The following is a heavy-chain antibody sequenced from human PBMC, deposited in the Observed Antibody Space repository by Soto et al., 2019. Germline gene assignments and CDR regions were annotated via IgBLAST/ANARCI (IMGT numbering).Heavy chain of an antibody. V-gene: IGHV1-8*01. CDR1: GYTFTNYD. Sequence: VHLVQSGAEVKKPGSSVKVSCKASGYTFTNYDINWVRQATGQGLEWMGWMNPISGNTGYAQKFQGRVTMTRNTSISTAYMELSGLSSEDTAVYYCARNYGDYVSGAFDIWGQGTMVTVSS. CDR2: MNPISGNT. CDR3: ARNYGDYVSGAFDI. J-gene: IGHJ3*02. D-gene: IGHD4-17*01.